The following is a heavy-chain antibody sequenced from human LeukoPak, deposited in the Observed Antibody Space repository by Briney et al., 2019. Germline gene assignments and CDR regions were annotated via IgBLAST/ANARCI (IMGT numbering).Heavy chain of an antibody. V-gene: IGHV4-39*07. D-gene: IGHD1-1*01. CDR2: INYNGRT. J-gene: IGHJ4*02. CDR1: GGSISSHY. Sequence: SETLSLTCTVSGGSISSHYWGWIRQPPGKGLEWIGRINYNGRTSYKSSLRSRVTISVDTSKNQFSLKVRSVTAADTAVYYCARDRGTWNDDGFDYWGQGTLVTVSS. CDR3: ARDRGTWNDDGFDY.